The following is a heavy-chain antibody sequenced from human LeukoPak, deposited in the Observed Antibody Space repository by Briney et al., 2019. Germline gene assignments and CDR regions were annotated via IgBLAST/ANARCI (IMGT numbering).Heavy chain of an antibody. CDR2: INPNSGGT. V-gene: IGHV1-2*02. CDR3: ATRGGSGTTFDY. Sequence: ASVKVSCKASGYSFTGYYMHWVRQAPGQGLEWMGWINPNSGGTNYAQKFQGRVTMTRDTSISTAYMELSRLGSDDTAVYYCATRGGSGTTFDYWGQGTLVTVSS. J-gene: IGHJ4*02. D-gene: IGHD1-7*01. CDR1: GYSFTGYY.